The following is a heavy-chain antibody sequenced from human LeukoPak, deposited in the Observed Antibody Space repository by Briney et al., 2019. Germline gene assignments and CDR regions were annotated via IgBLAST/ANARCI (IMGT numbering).Heavy chain of an antibody. J-gene: IGHJ5*02. CDR1: GGSFSIHS. CDR2: IIPIFGTT. D-gene: IGHD4-17*01. CDR3: GRILTAGDYAREWHDP. Sequence: SVKVSCKASGGSFSIHSISWVRQAPGHGLEWMGRIIPIFGTTEYAQKFQGRVIINADKSTSTVYMELNSLTSEDSAVYFCGRILTAGDYAREWHDPWGQGTLVTVSS. V-gene: IGHV1-69*08.